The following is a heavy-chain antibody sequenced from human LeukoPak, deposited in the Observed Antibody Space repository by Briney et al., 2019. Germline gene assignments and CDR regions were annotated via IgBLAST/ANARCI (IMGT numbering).Heavy chain of an antibody. CDR2: IYHSGST. CDR1: GGSISSSTYY. D-gene: IGHD3-10*01. Sequence: SETLSLTCTVSGGSISSSTYYWGWIRQPPGKGLEWVGYIYHSGSTYYNPSLKSRVTISVDRSKNQFSLKLSSVTAADTAVYYCARSGSGSFSWGQGTLVTVSS. V-gene: IGHV4-39*07. J-gene: IGHJ5*02. CDR3: ARSGSGSFS.